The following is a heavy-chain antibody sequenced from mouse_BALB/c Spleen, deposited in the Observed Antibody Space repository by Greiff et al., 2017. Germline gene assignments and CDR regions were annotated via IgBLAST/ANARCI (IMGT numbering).Heavy chain of an antibody. Sequence: VQLQQSGADLARPGASVKMSCKASGYTFTSYSMYWVNQRPGQGLEWIGYINPSSGYTNYKQKFKDKTTLTADKSSSTAYMQLSRLTSEDAAVYYGARSDDYDCWFAYWGQGTLVTVSA. CDR2: INPSSGYT. CDR1: GYTFTSYS. D-gene: IGHD2-4*01. V-gene: IGHV1-4*01. CDR3: ARSDDYDCWFAY. J-gene: IGHJ3*01.